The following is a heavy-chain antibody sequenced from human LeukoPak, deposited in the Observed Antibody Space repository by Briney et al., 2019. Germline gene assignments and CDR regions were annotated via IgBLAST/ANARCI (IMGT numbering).Heavy chain of an antibody. CDR3: ASFNVINYFDP. J-gene: IGHJ5*02. D-gene: IGHD2/OR15-2a*01. V-gene: IGHV3-30*02. CDR2: IRNDGSHK. CDR1: GFTFSSYG. Sequence: GGSLRLSCAASGFTFSSYGMHWVRQGPGKGLEWVAFIRNDGSHKYYADSVKGRFTISRDNSKNSLYLQMNNLRAEDTALYYCASFNVINYFDPWGQGTLVTVSS.